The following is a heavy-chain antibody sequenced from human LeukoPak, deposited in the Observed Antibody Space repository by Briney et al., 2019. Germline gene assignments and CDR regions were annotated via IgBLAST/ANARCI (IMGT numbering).Heavy chain of an antibody. CDR3: AKEVDYYDSSGYYEYFQH. V-gene: IGHV3-23*01. J-gene: IGHJ1*01. D-gene: IGHD3-22*01. CDR1: GFTFSSYA. CDR2: ISGSGGST. Sequence: GASLRLSCAASGFTFSSYAMSWVRQAPGKGLEWVSAISGSGGSTYYADSVKGRFTISRGNSKNTLYLQMNSLRAEDTAVYYCAKEVDYYDSSGYYEYFQHWGQGTLVTVSS.